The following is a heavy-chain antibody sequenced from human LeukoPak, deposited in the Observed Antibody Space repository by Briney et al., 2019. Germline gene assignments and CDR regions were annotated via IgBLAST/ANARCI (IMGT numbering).Heavy chain of an antibody. V-gene: IGHV4-4*09. D-gene: IGHD1-26*01. Sequence: SETLSLTCTVSGVSINTYYASWIRQAPGKGLEFIGFIYDGGNTNYNPSLKSRATISVDTSNNQFSLRLSSVTAADTAMYYCAAGPWELDFWGQGTLVTVSS. CDR2: IYDGGNT. CDR3: AAGPWELDF. CDR1: GVSINTYY. J-gene: IGHJ4*02.